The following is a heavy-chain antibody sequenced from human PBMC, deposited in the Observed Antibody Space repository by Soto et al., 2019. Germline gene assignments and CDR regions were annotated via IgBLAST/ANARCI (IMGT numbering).Heavy chain of an antibody. CDR1: GGTFSSYA. Sequence: QVQLVQSGAEVKKPGSSVKVSCKASGGTFSSYAISWVRQAPGQGLEWMGGIIPIFGTANYAQKFQGRVTITADESTSTAYMELSSLRSEDTAVYYCARDSGDSSSWHGRDNWFDPWGQGTLVTVSS. J-gene: IGHJ5*02. D-gene: IGHD6-13*01. CDR2: IIPIFGTA. CDR3: ARDSGDSSSWHGRDNWFDP. V-gene: IGHV1-69*12.